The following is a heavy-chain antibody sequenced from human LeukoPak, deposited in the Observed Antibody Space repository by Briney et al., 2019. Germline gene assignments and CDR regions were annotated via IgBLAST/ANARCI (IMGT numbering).Heavy chain of an antibody. Sequence: EASVKVSCKASGYTFTGYYMHWVRQAPGQGLEWMGGIIPIFGTANYAQKFQGRVTITTDESTSTAYMELSSLRSEDTAVYYCAREGVVVPAAPTGFDYWGQGTLVTVSS. D-gene: IGHD2-2*01. V-gene: IGHV1-69*05. J-gene: IGHJ4*02. CDR2: IIPIFGTA. CDR3: AREGVVVPAAPTGFDY. CDR1: GYTFTGYY.